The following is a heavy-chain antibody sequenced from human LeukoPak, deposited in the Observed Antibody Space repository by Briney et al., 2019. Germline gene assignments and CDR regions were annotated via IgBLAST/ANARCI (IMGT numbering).Heavy chain of an antibody. V-gene: IGHV4-59*01. Sequence: SETLSLTCTVSGGSISGYYWSWIRQPPGKGLEWIGYISYSAITNYNPALKSRVTISIDTSKNQFSLKLSSVTAADTAVYYCARGVNWIDPWGQGTLVTVSS. J-gene: IGHJ5*02. CDR1: GGSISGYY. CDR3: ARGVNWIDP. D-gene: IGHD6-13*01. CDR2: ISYSAIT.